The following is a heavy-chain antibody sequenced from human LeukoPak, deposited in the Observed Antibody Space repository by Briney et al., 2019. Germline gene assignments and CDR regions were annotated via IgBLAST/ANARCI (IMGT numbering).Heavy chain of an antibody. J-gene: IGHJ2*01. CDR3: ARVSSSWYQDWYFDL. CDR2: INHSGST. CDR1: GGSFSGYY. Sequence: SETLSLTCAVYGGSFSGYYWSWIRQPPGKGLEWIGEINHSGSTNYNPSLKSRVTMSLDTSKNQFSLKLSSVTAADTAVYYCARVSSSWYQDWYFDLWGRGTLVTVSS. V-gene: IGHV4-34*01. D-gene: IGHD6-13*01.